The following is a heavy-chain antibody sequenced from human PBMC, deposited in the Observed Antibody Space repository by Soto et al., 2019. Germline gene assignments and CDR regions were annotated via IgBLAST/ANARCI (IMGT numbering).Heavy chain of an antibody. CDR3: ASPPDYYDSSGYSFQH. D-gene: IGHD3-22*01. CDR1: GGTFSSYA. Sequence: ASVKVSCKASGGTFSSYAISWVRQAPGQGLEWMGGIIPIFGTANYAQKFQGRVTITADESTSTAYMELSSLRSEDTAVYYCASPPDYYDSSGYSFQHWGQGTLVTVSS. CDR2: IIPIFGTA. J-gene: IGHJ1*01. V-gene: IGHV1-69*13.